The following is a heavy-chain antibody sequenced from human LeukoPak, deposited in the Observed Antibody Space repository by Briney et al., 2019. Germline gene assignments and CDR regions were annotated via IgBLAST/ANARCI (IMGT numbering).Heavy chain of an antibody. CDR3: ARAKADITMVRGEYNWFDP. CDR2: IYYSGST. Sequence: SETLSLTCTVSGGSISSGGYYWSWIRQHPRKGLEWIGYIYYSGSTYYNPSLKSRVTISVDTSKNQFSLKLSSVTAADTAVYYCARAKADITMVRGEYNWFDPWGQGTLVTVSS. J-gene: IGHJ5*02. V-gene: IGHV4-31*03. D-gene: IGHD3-10*01. CDR1: GGSISSGGYY.